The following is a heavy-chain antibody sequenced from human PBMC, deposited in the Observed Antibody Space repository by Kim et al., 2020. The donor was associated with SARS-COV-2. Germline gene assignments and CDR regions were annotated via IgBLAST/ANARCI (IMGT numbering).Heavy chain of an antibody. J-gene: IGHJ4*02. CDR1: GFTFSSYG. Sequence: GGSLRLSCAASGFTFSSYGMHWVRQAPGKGLEWVAVISYDGSNKYYADSVKGRFTISRDNSKNTLYLQMNSLRAEDTAVYYCAKDVPRGNHFDYWGQGTLVTVSS. CDR2: ISYDGSNK. CDR3: AKDVPRGNHFDY. V-gene: IGHV3-30*18. D-gene: IGHD1-1*01.